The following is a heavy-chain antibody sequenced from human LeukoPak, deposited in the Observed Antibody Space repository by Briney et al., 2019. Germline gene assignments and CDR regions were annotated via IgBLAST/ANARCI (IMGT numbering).Heavy chain of an antibody. CDR3: ARRSRMTTIDAFDI. CDR1: GASISSYY. V-gene: IGHV4-59*08. J-gene: IGHJ3*02. D-gene: IGHD5-24*01. Sequence: SETLSLTCTVSGASISSYYWSWIWQPPGKGLEWIGYIYYSGSTNYNPSLKSRVTISVDTSKNQFFLKLSSVTAADTAVYYCARRSRMTTIDAFDIWGQGTMVTVSS. CDR2: IYYSGST.